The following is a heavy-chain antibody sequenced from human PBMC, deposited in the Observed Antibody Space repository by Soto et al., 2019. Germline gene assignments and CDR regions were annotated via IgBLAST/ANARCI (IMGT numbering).Heavy chain of an antibody. Sequence: QVQLVESGGGVVQPGRSLRLSCAASGFTFSSYAMHWVRQAPGKGLEWVAVISYDGSNKYYADSVKGRFTISRDNSKNPLYLQMNSLRAEDTAVYYCARDHRGVAAAKGKAFDYWGQGTLVTVSS. V-gene: IGHV3-30-3*01. J-gene: IGHJ4*02. CDR3: ARDHRGVAAAKGKAFDY. CDR2: ISYDGSNK. D-gene: IGHD6-13*01. CDR1: GFTFSSYA.